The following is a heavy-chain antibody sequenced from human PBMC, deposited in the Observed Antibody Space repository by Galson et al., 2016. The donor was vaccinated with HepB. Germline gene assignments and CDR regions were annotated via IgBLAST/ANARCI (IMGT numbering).Heavy chain of an antibody. CDR3: ARDGSGVAAALSPVSYGMDV. J-gene: IGHJ6*02. CDR1: GYTFTGYY. D-gene: IGHD6-13*01. Sequence: SVKVSCKASGYTFTGYYMHWVRQAPGQGLEWLGWINPHSGGTNYAQKFQGRVTMTRDTSITTAYMELSGLTSDDTAVYYCARDGSGVAAALSPVSYGMDVWGQGTTVTVSS. V-gene: IGHV1-2*02. CDR2: INPHSGGT.